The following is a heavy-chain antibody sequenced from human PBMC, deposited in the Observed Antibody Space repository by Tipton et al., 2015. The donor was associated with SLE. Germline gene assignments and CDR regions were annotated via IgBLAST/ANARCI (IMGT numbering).Heavy chain of an antibody. V-gene: IGHV3-30*04. D-gene: IGHD6-13*01. J-gene: IGHJ4*02. Sequence: SLRLSCAASGFTFSSYAMNWVRQAPGKGLEWVAAISYDGSNKYYADSVKGRFTISRDNSKNTLYLQMNSLRAEDTAVYYCARDTTYSISRVDYFDYWGQGTLVTVSS. CDR3: ARDTTYSISRVDYFDY. CDR1: GFTFSSYA. CDR2: ISYDGSNK.